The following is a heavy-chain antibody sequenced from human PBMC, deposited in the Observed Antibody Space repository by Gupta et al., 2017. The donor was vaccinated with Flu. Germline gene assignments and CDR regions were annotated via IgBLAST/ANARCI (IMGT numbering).Heavy chain of an antibody. Sequence: QEQLVESGGGVVQPGRSLRLSCATSGFTFSSYAMHWVRQAPGKGLEWLAVISFNGRGKFYSDSLKGRFTISRDNSKNTLYLQMSSLRPEDTAVYYCVRERSVSYPRLDYWGQGALVTVSS. CDR1: GFTFSSYA. D-gene: IGHD1-26*01. CDR2: ISFNGRGK. J-gene: IGHJ4*02. V-gene: IGHV3-30*04. CDR3: VRERSVSYPRLDY.